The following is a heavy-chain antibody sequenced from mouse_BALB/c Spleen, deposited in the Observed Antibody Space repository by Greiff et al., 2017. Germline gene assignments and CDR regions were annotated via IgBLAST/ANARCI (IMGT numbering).Heavy chain of an antibody. Sequence: VQLQQSGPELVKPGASVKMSCKASGYTFTSYVMHWVKQKPGQGLEWIGYINPYNDGTKYNEKFKGKAKLTSDKSSNTAYLQLSSLTSEDTAVYYCNWDGLYAMDYWGQGTSVTVSS. CDR2: INPYNDGT. J-gene: IGHJ4*01. CDR1: GYTFTSYV. CDR3: NWDGLYAMDY. D-gene: IGHD4-1*01. V-gene: IGHV1-14*01.